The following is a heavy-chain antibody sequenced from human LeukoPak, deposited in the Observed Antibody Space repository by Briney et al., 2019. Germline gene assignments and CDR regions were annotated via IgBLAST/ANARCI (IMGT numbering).Heavy chain of an antibody. CDR1: GGSVSTSSYY. D-gene: IGHD3-3*01. J-gene: IGHJ4*02. V-gene: IGHV4-39*07. CDR2: MYYSGST. CDR3: ARYKLRFLEWPSLDY. Sequence: TSETLSLTCSVSGGSVSTSSYYWGWIRQPPGKGLEWIGSMYYSGSTYYNPSLKSRVTISVDTSKNQFSLKLSSVTAADTAVYYCARYKLRFLEWPSLDYWGQGTLVTVSS.